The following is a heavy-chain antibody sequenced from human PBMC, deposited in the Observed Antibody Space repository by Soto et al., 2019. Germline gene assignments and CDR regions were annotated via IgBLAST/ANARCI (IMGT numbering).Heavy chain of an antibody. CDR3: ARVRAAKVAATYYFDY. V-gene: IGHV4-31*03. CDR1: GGSISSGGYY. J-gene: IGHJ4*02. Sequence: SETLSLTCTVSGGSISSGGYYWSWIRQHPGKGLEWIGYIYYSGSTYYNPSLKSRVTISVDTSKNQFSLKLSSVTAADTAVYYCARVRAAKVAATYYFDYWGQGTLVTVSS. D-gene: IGHD2-15*01. CDR2: IYYSGST.